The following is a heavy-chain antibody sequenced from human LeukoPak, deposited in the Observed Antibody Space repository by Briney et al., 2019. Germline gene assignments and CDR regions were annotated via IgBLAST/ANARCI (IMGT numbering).Heavy chain of an antibody. J-gene: IGHJ6*02. CDR3: AKREEYCSSTSCYGNYYYYGMDV. CDR1: GFTFSSYA. CDR2: ISGSGGST. D-gene: IGHD2-2*01. Sequence: GGSLRLSCAASGFTFSSYAMSWVRQAPGKGLEWVSAISGSGGSTYYADSVKGRFAISRDNSKNTLYLQMNSLRAEDTAVYYCAKREEYCSSTSCYGNYYYYGMDVWGQGTTVTASS. V-gene: IGHV3-23*01.